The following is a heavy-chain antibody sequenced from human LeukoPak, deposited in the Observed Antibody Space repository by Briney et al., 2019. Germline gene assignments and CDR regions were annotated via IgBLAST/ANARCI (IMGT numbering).Heavy chain of an antibody. CDR2: ISGSGGST. V-gene: IGHV3-23*01. CDR1: GFTFRSHD. D-gene: IGHD1-26*01. Sequence: PGGSLRLSCAASGFTFRSHDMSWVRQAPGKGLEWVSGISGSGGSTFYADSVKGRFTISRDNSKNTLYLQMNSLRAEDTAVYYCAREGSGSYSGPRIDYWGQGTLVTVSS. CDR3: AREGSGSYSGPRIDY. J-gene: IGHJ4*02.